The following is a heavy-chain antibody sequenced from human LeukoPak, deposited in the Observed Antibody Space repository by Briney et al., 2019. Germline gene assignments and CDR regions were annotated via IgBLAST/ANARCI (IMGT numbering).Heavy chain of an antibody. J-gene: IGHJ4*02. CDR3: ARGEGYDILTDY. V-gene: IGHV4-30-2*05. D-gene: IGHD3-9*01. CDR1: GGSISSGGYS. Sequence: SETLSLTCAVSGGSISSGGYSWSWIRQPPGKGLEWIGYIYHSGSTYYNPSLKSRVTISVDTSKNQFSLKLSSVTAADTAVYYCARGEGYDILTDYWGQGTLVTVSS. CDR2: IYHSGST.